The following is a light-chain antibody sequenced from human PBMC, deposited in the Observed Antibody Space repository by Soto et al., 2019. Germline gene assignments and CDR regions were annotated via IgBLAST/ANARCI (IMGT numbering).Light chain of an antibody. CDR2: DVN. Sequence: QSALTQPASVSGSPGQSIAISFTGTSSDVGFYNYVSWYQQHPGKAPKLMVYDVNNRPSGVSNRFSGSKSGNTASLTISGLQAEDEADYYCTSYTTSSTYVFGTGTKLTVL. J-gene: IGLJ1*01. CDR1: SSDVGFYNY. CDR3: TSYTTSSTYV. V-gene: IGLV2-14*03.